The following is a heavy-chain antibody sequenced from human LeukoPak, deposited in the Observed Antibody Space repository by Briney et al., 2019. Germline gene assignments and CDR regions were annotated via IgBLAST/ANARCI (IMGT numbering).Heavy chain of an antibody. Sequence: SETLSITCTVPGGSISSYDWCWIRQPAGKGLEWIGRIYRSGSTNYNPSLKSRVTMSVDTSKNQFSLKLSSVTAEDTAVYYCAKVRYYDSSGYYFDYWGQGTLVTVSS. CDR1: GGSISSYD. J-gene: IGHJ4*02. V-gene: IGHV4-4*07. D-gene: IGHD3-22*01. CDR2: IYRSGST. CDR3: AKVRYYDSSGYYFDY.